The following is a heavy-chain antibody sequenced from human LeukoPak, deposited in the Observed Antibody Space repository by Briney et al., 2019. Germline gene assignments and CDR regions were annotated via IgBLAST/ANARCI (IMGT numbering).Heavy chain of an antibody. CDR2: ISVSSSYI. D-gene: IGHD6-13*01. CDR3: ARDRAYSTSWFWFDP. Sequence: GGSLRLSCAASGFTFSNYNINWVRQAPGKGLEWVSSISVSSSYIYYADSVKGRFTISRDNAKNSLYLQMNSLGAEDTAVYYCARDRAYSTSWFWFDPWGQGTLVTVSS. CDR1: GFTFSNYN. J-gene: IGHJ5*02. V-gene: IGHV3-21*01.